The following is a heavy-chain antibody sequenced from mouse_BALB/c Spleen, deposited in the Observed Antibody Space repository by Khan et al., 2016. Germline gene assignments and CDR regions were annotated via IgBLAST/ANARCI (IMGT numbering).Heavy chain of an antibody. CDR2: ISTYYGDT. CDR1: GYTFTDYA. V-gene: IGHV1S137*01. J-gene: IGHJ4*01. CDR3: AREGLNYDYAMDY. Sequence: QVRLQQSGAELVRPGVSVKISCKGSGYTFTDYAMHWVKQSHAQSLEWIGVISTYYGDTSCNQTFEGKATMTVDKSSSTAYMELARLTSEDSAIYYCAREGLNYDYAMDYWGQGTSVTVSS. D-gene: IGHD2-1*01.